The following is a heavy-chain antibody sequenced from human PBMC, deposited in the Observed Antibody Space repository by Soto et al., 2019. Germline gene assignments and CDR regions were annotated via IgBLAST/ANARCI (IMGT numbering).Heavy chain of an antibody. CDR2: INHSGST. CDR3: ARGDLVVVVAATLLQYAFDI. D-gene: IGHD2-15*01. CDR1: GGSFSGYY. Sequence: QVQLQQWGAGLLKPSETLSLTCAIYGGSFSGYYWSWIRQSPGKGLEWIGEINHSGSTNYNPSLKSRVTISVDTSKNQFSLKLSSVTAADTAVYYCARGDLVVVVAATLLQYAFDIWGQGTMVTVSS. J-gene: IGHJ3*02. V-gene: IGHV4-34*01.